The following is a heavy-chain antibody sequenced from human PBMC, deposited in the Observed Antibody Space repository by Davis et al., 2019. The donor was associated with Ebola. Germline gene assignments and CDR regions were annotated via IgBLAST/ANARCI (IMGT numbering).Heavy chain of an antibody. CDR2: ITNNGGST. J-gene: IGHJ6*04. CDR3: ARATGMDV. CDR1: GFMFSSYT. Sequence: GGSLRLSCSVSGFMFSSYTMHWVRQAPGKGLQYVSGITNNGGSTYYADSVKGRFIISRDNSKNSLYLQMNSLRVEDTAVYYCARATGMDVWGKGTTVTVSS. V-gene: IGHV3-64*04.